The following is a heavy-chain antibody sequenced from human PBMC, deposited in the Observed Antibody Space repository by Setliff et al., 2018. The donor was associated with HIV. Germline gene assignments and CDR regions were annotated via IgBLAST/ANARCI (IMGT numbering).Heavy chain of an antibody. CDR1: GLTLSTYS. V-gene: IGHV3-23*05. J-gene: IGHJ4*02. CDR3: AKDIQCSGGSCKHFDF. CDR2: IDPTGTYT. D-gene: IGHD2-15*01. Sequence: GGSLRLSCAASGLTLSTYSMSWVRQAPGKGLQWVSAIDPTGTYTYYADAVTGRFTISRDNFRNTLSLQMNSLRDEDTAVYFCAKDIQCSGGSCKHFDFWGQGTRVTVSS.